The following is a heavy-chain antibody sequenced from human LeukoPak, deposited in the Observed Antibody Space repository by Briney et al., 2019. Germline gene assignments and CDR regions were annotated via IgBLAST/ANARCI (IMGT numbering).Heavy chain of an antibody. J-gene: IGHJ4*02. V-gene: IGHV4-59*01. Sequence: SETLSLTCTVSGGSISSYYWSWIRQPPGKGLEWIGYIYCSGSTNFNPSLKSRVTISVDTSKNQFSLKLSSVTAADTAVYYCARGHADYVWGSYRSAWVNFDYWGQGTLVTVSS. CDR3: ARGHADYVWGSYRSAWVNFDY. CDR2: IYCSGST. D-gene: IGHD3-16*02. CDR1: GGSISSYY.